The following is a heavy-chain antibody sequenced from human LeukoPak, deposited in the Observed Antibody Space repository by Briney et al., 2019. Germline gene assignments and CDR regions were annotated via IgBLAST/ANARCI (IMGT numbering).Heavy chain of an antibody. CDR2: ISGSGGRT. Sequence: PGGSLRLSCAASGFTFSSYAMSWVRQTPGKGLEWVSTISGSGGRTYYADSVKGRFTISRDNSKSTLYLQMNSLRAEDTAVYYCAKDPPYDFWSGAFDIWGQGTMVTVSS. CDR1: GFTFSSYA. D-gene: IGHD3-3*01. V-gene: IGHV3-23*01. CDR3: AKDPPYDFWSGAFDI. J-gene: IGHJ3*02.